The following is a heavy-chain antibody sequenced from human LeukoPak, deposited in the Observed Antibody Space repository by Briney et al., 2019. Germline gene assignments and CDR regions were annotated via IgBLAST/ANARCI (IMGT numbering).Heavy chain of an antibody. V-gene: IGHV1-69*13. D-gene: IGHD3-10*01. CDR1: GGTFSSYA. CDR3: ARPYYYGSGSYGWFDP. Sequence: ASVKVSCKASGGTFSSYAISWVRQAPGQGLEWMGGIIPIFGTANYAQKFQGRVTITADESTSTAYMELSSLRSEDTAVYYCARPYYYGSGSYGWFDPWGRGTLVTVSS. CDR2: IIPIFGTA. J-gene: IGHJ5*02.